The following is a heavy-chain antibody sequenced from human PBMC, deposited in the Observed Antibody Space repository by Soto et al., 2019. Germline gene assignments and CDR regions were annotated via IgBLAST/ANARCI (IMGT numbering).Heavy chain of an antibody. D-gene: IGHD3-3*01. V-gene: IGHV3-48*02. CDR3: AKGLAMISRFLEWKSNRMDV. CDR1: GFTFSSYS. J-gene: IGHJ6*02. CDR2: ISSSSSTI. Sequence: EVQLVESGGGLVQPGGSLRLSCAASGFTFSSYSMNWVRQAPGKGLGWVSYISSSSSTIYYADSVKGRFTISRDNAKNSLYQQTNNLREEDTAVYYCAKGLAMISRFLEWKSNRMDVWGQGTTVTVSS.